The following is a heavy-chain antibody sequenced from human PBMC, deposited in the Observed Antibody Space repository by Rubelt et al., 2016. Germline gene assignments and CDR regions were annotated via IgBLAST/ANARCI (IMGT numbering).Heavy chain of an antibody. CDR1: GGTFSSYA. CDR3: ARALTRTLTTDPYHFDY. CDR2: MNPNSGNT. Sequence: QVRLVQSGAEVKKPGSSVKVSCKASGGTFSSYAISWVRQAPGQGLEWMGWMNPNSGNTGYAQRFQGGVTMTRNTSIRTAYMELSSLRYEDTAVYYCARALTRTLTTDPYHFDYWGQGTLVTVSS. V-gene: IGHV1-8*02. J-gene: IGHJ4*02. D-gene: IGHD4-17*01.